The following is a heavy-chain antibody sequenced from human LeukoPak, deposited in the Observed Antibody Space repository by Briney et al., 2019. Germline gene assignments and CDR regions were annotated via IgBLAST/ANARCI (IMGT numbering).Heavy chain of an antibody. D-gene: IGHD1-26*01. Sequence: SETLSLTCTVSGGSIGSSTYYWGWVRQPPGKGLGWIGSIFHSGNTYYNPSLKSRITISVDTSKNYFSLKLNSVTAADTAVYYCAALLGGSSEYWGQGTLVTVSS. CDR2: IFHSGNT. CDR1: GGSIGSSTYY. CDR3: AALLGGSSEY. J-gene: IGHJ4*02. V-gene: IGHV4-39*07.